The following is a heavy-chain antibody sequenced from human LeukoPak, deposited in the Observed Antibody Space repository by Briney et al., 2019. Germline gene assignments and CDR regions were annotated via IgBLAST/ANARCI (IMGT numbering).Heavy chain of an antibody. CDR2: INHSGST. D-gene: IGHD6-13*01. Sequence: SDTLSLTCAVYGGSFSDYYWSWLRQPPGKGLEWIREINHSGSTNYNPSLKSRVTLSVDTSKNHISLRVSSVTAADTAVYYCARVGPDSSSWHYWGQGTLVTVSS. CDR1: GGSFSDYY. V-gene: IGHV4-34*01. CDR3: ARVGPDSSSWHY. J-gene: IGHJ4*02.